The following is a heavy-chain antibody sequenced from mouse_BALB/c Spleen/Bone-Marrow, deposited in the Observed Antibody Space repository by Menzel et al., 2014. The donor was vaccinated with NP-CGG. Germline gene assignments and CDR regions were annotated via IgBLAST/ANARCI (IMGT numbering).Heavy chain of an antibody. J-gene: IGHJ2*01. CDR2: IDPSTGRT. CDR1: GYAFTSYW. D-gene: IGHD2-2*01. Sequence: VQLQQSGAELVKPGASVKLSCKASGYAFTSYWMHWVKQRPGQGLEWIGEIDPSTGRTDYNKKFKSQATLTVDKSSSTAYMHLSSLTSEDSVVYYCARINGYDYWGQGTTLTASS. V-gene: IGHV1S81*02. CDR3: ARINGYDY.